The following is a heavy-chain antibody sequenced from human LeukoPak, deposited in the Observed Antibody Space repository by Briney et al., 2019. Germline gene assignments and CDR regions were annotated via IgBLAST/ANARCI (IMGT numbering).Heavy chain of an antibody. CDR3: AKAGVSSSWLLDY. CDR1: GFTFRNNA. V-gene: IGHV3-23*01. Sequence: GGSLRLSCADSGFTFRNNAMNWVRQAPGKGLEWVSAIGGSGGNTHYADSVKGRFTISRDNSKNKLYMQMNSLRAEDTALYYCAKAGVSSSWLLDYWGQGKLVTVSA. CDR2: IGGSGGNT. D-gene: IGHD6-13*01. J-gene: IGHJ4*02.